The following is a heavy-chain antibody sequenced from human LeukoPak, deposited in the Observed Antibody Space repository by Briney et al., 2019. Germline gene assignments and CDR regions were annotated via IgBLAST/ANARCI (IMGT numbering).Heavy chain of an antibody. Sequence: SETLSLTCAVSGGSISSYYWSWIRQPPGNGLEWIGYIYYSGSTNYNPSLKSRVTISVDTSKNQFSLKLSSVTAADTAVYYCARDRCGGDCYSRWFDPWGQGTLVTVSS. CDR3: ARDRCGGDCYSRWFDP. V-gene: IGHV4-59*01. CDR1: GGSISSYY. J-gene: IGHJ5*02. D-gene: IGHD2-21*02. CDR2: IYYSGST.